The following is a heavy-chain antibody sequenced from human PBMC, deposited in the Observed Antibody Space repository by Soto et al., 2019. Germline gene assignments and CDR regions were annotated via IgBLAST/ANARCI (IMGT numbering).Heavy chain of an antibody. CDR3: AREKITGTSDVFDI. V-gene: IGHV4-59*01. J-gene: IGHJ3*02. Sequence: QVQLQESGPGLVKPSETLSLTCTVSGVSMSSSFWSWIRQSPGKGLEWIGYISHNGHTNYNPSLKRRAIISVDTSKNQFSLSLSSVTAADTAIFYCAREKITGTSDVFDIWGQGTVVTVSS. CDR2: ISHNGHT. D-gene: IGHD1-7*01. CDR1: GVSMSSSF.